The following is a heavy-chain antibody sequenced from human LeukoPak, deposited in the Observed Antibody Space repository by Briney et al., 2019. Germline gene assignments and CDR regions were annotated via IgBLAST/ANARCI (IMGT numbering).Heavy chain of an antibody. CDR2: ISTSSYT. D-gene: IGHD2-2*01. V-gene: IGHV3-11*06. CDR3: ARAFRYCSSTSCYLAP. CDR1: GFTFSDYY. J-gene: IGHJ5*02. Sequence: GGSLRLSCAASGFTFSDYYMSWIRQAPGKGLEWVSYISTSSYTNYADSVKGRFTISRDNAKNSLYLQMNSLRAEDTAVYYCARAFRYCSSTSCYLAPWGQGSLVTVSS.